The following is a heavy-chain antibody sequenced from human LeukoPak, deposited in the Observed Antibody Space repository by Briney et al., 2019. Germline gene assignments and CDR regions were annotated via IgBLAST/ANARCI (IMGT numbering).Heavy chain of an antibody. Sequence: SETLSLTCTVSGGSISSSSYYWGWIRQPPGKGLEWIGEINHSGSTNYNPSLKSRVTISVDTSKNQFSLKLSSVTAADTAVYYCARRDYYDSSGYGVYFDYWGQGTLVTVSS. CDR2: INHSGST. D-gene: IGHD3-22*01. CDR1: GGSISSSSYY. CDR3: ARRDYYDSSGYGVYFDY. J-gene: IGHJ4*02. V-gene: IGHV4-39*07.